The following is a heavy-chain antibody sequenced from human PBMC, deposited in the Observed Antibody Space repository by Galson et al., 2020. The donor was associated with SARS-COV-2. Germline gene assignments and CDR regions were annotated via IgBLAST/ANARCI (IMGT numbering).Heavy chain of an antibody. CDR3: GRQLLWFGEFDY. Sequence: KMSGPTLVKPTQTLTLTCTFSGLSLSTNGVGVGWIRQPTGKALEWLPVIYWDDDKRYSPSLKSRHIITKDTSKNQVVLTMTNMDPVDTATYYCGRQLLWFGEFDYWGQGTLVTVSS. CDR1: GLSLSTNGVG. V-gene: IGHV2-5*02. CDR2: IYWDDDK. J-gene: IGHJ4*02. D-gene: IGHD3-10*01.